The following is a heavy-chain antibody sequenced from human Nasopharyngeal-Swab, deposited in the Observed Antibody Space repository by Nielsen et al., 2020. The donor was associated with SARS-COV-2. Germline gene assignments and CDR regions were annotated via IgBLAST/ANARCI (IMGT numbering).Heavy chain of an antibody. CDR3: AREGEYGAYDAPDY. CDR2: IVPALGLP. Sequence: SVKVSCKASGGTFSSHGISWVRQAPGQGLEWMGGIVPALGLPNYAQKFRGRVTISADRSTTTSYLELSSLRSEDTAIYYCAREGEYGAYDAPDYWGQGTLVTVSS. D-gene: IGHD5-12*01. V-gene: IGHV1-69*10. CDR1: GGTFSSHG. J-gene: IGHJ4*02.